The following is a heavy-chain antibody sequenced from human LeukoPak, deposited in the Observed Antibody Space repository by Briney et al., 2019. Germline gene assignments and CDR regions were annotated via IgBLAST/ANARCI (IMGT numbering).Heavy chain of an antibody. D-gene: IGHD3-10*01. J-gene: IGHJ4*02. Sequence: GGSLRLSCAASGFTFSSYWMSWVRQAPGKGLEWGANIKQDGSEKYYVDSVKGRFTISRDNAKNSLYLQMNSLRAEDTAVYYCARSSARRSPPSMVRTGAIKYTSFDYWGQGTLVTVSS. CDR2: IKQDGSEK. CDR3: ARSSARRSPPSMVRTGAIKYTSFDY. CDR1: GFTFSSYW. V-gene: IGHV3-7*01.